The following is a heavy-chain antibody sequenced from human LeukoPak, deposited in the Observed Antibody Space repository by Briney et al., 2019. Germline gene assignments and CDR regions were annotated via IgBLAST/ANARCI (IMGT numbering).Heavy chain of an antibody. CDR2: ISASAGNT. CDR1: GFTFSSYA. J-gene: IGHJ4*02. V-gene: IGHV3-23*01. Sequence: GGSLRLSCAASGFTFSSYAMSWVRQAPGKGPEWVSTISASAGNTYYADSVKGRFTISRDNSKNTLYLHMNSLRVEDTAVYYCARGSLREILSSADYWGQGTVVTVSS. D-gene: IGHD1-26*01. CDR3: ARGSLREILSSADY.